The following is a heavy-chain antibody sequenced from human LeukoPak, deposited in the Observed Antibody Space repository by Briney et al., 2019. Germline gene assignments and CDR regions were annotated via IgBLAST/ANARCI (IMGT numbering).Heavy chain of an antibody. CDR2: IRSSSSYI. CDR1: GFTFSSYS. J-gene: IGHJ4*02. Sequence: GGSLRLSCVVSGFTFSSYSMNWVCQAPGKGLEWVSSIRSSSSYIYYADSVKGRFIISRDNAKNSLHLQMNSLRAEDTAVYYCARDQYGDYVFGYWGQGTLVTVSS. D-gene: IGHD4-17*01. CDR3: ARDQYGDYVFGY. V-gene: IGHV3-21*01.